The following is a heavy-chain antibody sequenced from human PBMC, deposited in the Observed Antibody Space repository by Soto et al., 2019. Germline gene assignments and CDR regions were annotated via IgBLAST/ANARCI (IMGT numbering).Heavy chain of an antibody. D-gene: IGHD3-10*01. CDR2: ISGSGGST. V-gene: IGHV3-23*01. Sequence: GGSLRLSCAASGFTFSSYAMSWVRQAPGSELEWASAISGSGGSTYYAASVKGRFTISRDNSKNSRYLQMNSLRAEDTAVYYCAKDIGVTMVRGVTHLGFDPWGQGTLVTVSS. J-gene: IGHJ5*02. CDR3: AKDIGVTMVRGVTHLGFDP. CDR1: GFTFSSYA.